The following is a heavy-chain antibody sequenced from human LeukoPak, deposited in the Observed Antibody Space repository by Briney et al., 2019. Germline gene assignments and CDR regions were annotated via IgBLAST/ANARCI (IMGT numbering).Heavy chain of an antibody. CDR3: ARVGSITMVRGVAPRVYNWFDP. CDR2: INHSGST. V-gene: IGHV4-34*01. D-gene: IGHD3-10*01. J-gene: IGHJ5*02. CDR1: GGSFSGYY. Sequence: SETLSLTCAVYGGSFSGYYWSWIRQPPGKGLEWIGEINHSGSTNYNPSLKSRVTISVDTSKNQFSLKLSSVTAADTAVYYCARVGSITMVRGVAPRVYNWFDPWGQGTLVTVSS.